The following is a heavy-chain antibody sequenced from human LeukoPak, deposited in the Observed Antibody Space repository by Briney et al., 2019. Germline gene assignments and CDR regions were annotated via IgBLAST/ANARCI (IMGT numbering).Heavy chain of an antibody. CDR3: ARAFRITMVRGVNNWFDP. J-gene: IGHJ5*02. V-gene: IGHV1-2*02. CDR2: INPNSGGT. Sequence: ASVKVPCKASGYTFTGYYMHWVRQAPGQGLEWMGWINPNSGGTNYAQKFQGRVTMTRDTSISTAYMELSRLRSDDTAVYYCARAFRITMVRGVNNWFDPWGQGTLVTVSS. CDR1: GYTFTGYY. D-gene: IGHD3-10*01.